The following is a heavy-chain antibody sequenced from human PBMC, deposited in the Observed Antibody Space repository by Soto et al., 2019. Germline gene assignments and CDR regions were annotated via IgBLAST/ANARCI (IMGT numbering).Heavy chain of an antibody. CDR2: GSGGSKTI. V-gene: IGHV3-48*02. Sequence: EVQLVESGGAVVHPGASLRLSCAASGFTFKTYSMSWVRQAPGKGLEWVSFGSGGSKTISYADSVKGRFTVSRDNAKNAMYIQMNSLREEDTAVYYCARDIGRSFVFQFWGQGTLVTVSS. CDR3: ARDIGRSFVFQF. J-gene: IGHJ1*01. CDR1: GFTFKTYS. D-gene: IGHD1-26*01.